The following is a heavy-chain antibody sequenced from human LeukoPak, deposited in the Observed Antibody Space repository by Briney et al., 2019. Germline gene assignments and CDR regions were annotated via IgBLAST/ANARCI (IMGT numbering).Heavy chain of an antibody. CDR1: GFTFNIYA. J-gene: IGHJ4*02. Sequence: GGSLRLSCAPSGFTFNIYAMTWVRQDPGKGLGSVSAIGGSGDRTYYADSVKGRFTISRDNSKNTPYLQMNSLRAEDTAVYYCAKDRTQQPYGIFDYWGQGTLVTVSS. CDR3: AKDRTQQPYGIFDY. V-gene: IGHV3-23*01. D-gene: IGHD6-13*01. CDR2: IGGSGDRT.